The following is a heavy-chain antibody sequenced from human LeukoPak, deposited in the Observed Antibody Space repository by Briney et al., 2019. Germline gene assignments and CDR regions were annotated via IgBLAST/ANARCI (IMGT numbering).Heavy chain of an antibody. D-gene: IGHD3-9*01. Sequence: SETLSLTCTVSGGSISTYYWSWIRQPPGKGLEWIGYIYHSGSTNYNPSLKSRVTISVDTSKNQFSLKLSSVTAADTAVYYCARDDILTGYYSYWGQGTLVTVSS. J-gene: IGHJ4*02. CDR3: ARDDILTGYYSY. V-gene: IGHV4-59*12. CDR2: IYHSGST. CDR1: GGSISTYY.